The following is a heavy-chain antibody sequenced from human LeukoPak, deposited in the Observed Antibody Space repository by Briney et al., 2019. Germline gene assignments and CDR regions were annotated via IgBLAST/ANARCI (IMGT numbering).Heavy chain of an antibody. J-gene: IGHJ6*03. CDR3: ARLRGYCSGGSCYRSYYYYYYMDV. Sequence: SETLSLTCAVYGGSFSGYYWSWIRQPPGKGLEWIGEINHSGSTNYNPSLKSRVTISVDTSKNQFSLKLSSVTAADTAVYYCARLRGYCSGGSCYRSYYYYYYMDVWGKGTTVTVSS. V-gene: IGHV4-34*01. D-gene: IGHD2-15*01. CDR1: GGSFSGYY. CDR2: INHSGST.